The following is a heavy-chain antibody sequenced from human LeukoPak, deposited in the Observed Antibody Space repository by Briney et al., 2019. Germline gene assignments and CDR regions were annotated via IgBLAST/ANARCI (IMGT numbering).Heavy chain of an antibody. V-gene: IGHV3-7*01. CDR3: ARVLPVASRDY. Sequence: GGSLRLSCAASGFTFSTYWMIWVRQAPGKGLEWVANIKQDGSDKFYVDSVKGRFTISRDNAKNSMYPQMNSLRAEDTAIYYCARVLPVASRDYWGQGTLVTVSS. J-gene: IGHJ4*02. CDR2: IKQDGSDK. D-gene: IGHD2-2*01. CDR1: GFTFSTYW.